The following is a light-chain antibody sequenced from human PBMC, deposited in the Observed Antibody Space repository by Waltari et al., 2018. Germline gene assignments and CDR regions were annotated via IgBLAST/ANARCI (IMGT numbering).Light chain of an antibody. J-gene: IGLJ2*01. CDR3: LLYYGGAQV. Sequence: QTVVTQEPSLTVSPGGTVTLTCASSTGAVTSGYYPNWFQQKPGQTPRALIYSTSNKQSWTPARFSGSLLGGKAALTRAGVQPEDEADYYCLLYYGGAQVFGGGTKLTVL. CDR1: TGAVTSGYY. V-gene: IGLV7-43*01. CDR2: STS.